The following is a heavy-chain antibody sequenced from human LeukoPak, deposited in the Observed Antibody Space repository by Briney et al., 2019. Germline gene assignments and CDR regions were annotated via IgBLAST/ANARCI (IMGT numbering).Heavy chain of an antibody. V-gene: IGHV4-59*01. CDR3: ARDKGRAAPRAGFDY. CDR1: GGSISSYY. D-gene: IGHD6-13*01. J-gene: IGHJ4*02. CDR2: IYYSGST. Sequence: SETLSLTCTVSGGSISSYYWSWIRQPPGKGLKWIGYIYYSGSTNYNPSLKSRATISVDTSKNQFSLKLSSVTAADTAVYYCARDKGRAAPRAGFDYWGQGTLVTVSS.